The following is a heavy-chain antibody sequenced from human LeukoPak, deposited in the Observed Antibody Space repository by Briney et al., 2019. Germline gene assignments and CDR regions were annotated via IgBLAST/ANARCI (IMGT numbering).Heavy chain of an antibody. CDR3: ARHETYYDILTGYSVGGWFDP. J-gene: IGHJ5*02. CDR1: GGSISSSSYY. CDR2: IYYSGNT. V-gene: IGHV4-61*05. D-gene: IGHD3-9*01. Sequence: PSETLSLTCTVSGGSISSSSYYWGWIRQPPGKGLEWIGYIYYSGNTNYNPSLKSRVTISVDTSKNQFSLKLSSVTAADTAVYYCARHETYYDILTGYSVGGWFDPWGQGTLVTVSS.